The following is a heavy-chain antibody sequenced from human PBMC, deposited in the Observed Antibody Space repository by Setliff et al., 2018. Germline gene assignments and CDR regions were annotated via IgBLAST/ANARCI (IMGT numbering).Heavy chain of an antibody. D-gene: IGHD3-22*01. J-gene: IGHJ4*02. V-gene: IGHV4-38-2*02. CDR2: IFHTGAA. Sequence: SETLSLTCTVSGYSISSGHYWGWIRQSPGKGLDWIGSIFHTGAAYYNPSLESRFTISVDTSKNQFSLKLNSVTAADTAVYYCARVGGADYYDSSGYYFLKQYYFDFWGQGTRVTVSS. CDR3: ARVGGADYYDSSGYYFLKQYYFDF. CDR1: GYSISSGHY.